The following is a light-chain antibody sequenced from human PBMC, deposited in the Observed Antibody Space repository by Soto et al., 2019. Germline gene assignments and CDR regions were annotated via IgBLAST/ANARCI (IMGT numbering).Light chain of an antibody. V-gene: IGLV4-69*01. J-gene: IGLJ3*02. Sequence: QSVLTQSPSASASLGASVKLTCTLSSGHSSYAIACHQQQPEKGPRYFMKLNSDGSHRKGDGIPDRFSGSSSGTERYLTISSLQSEDEADYYSQTWGTRVFGGGTKLTVL. CDR2: LNSDGSH. CDR3: QTWGTRV. CDR1: SGHSSYA.